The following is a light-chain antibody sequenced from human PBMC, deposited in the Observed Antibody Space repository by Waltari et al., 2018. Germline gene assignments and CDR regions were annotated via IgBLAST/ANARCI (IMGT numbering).Light chain of an antibody. CDR3: QQYYTTPWT. CDR1: QNVLYSSNNKNY. J-gene: IGKJ1*01. Sequence: DIVMTQSPGSLAVSLGERATINCKSSQNVLYSSNNKNYIAWYQQKSGQPPKLLIYWTSTRESGAPDRFSGSGSGTDFALTISSLQAEDVAVYYCQQYYTTPWTFGQGTKVEIK. CDR2: WTS. V-gene: IGKV4-1*01.